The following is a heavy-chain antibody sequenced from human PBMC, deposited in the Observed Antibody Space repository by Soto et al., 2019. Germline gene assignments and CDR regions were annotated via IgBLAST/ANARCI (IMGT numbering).Heavy chain of an antibody. CDR2: IRSKANSYAT. D-gene: IGHD4-17*01. CDR3: TRHDYHGRSRWFDP. CDR1: GFTFSGSA. V-gene: IGHV3-73*02. J-gene: IGHJ5*02. Sequence: EVQLVESGGGLVQPGGSLKLSCAASGFTFSGSAMHWVRQASGKGLEWVGRIRSKANSYATAYAASVKGRFTISRDDSKNTAYLQMNSLKTEDTAVYYCTRHDYHGRSRWFDPWGQGTLVTVSS.